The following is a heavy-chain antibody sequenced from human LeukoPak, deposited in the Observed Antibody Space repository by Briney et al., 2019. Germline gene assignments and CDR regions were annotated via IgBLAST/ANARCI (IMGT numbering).Heavy chain of an antibody. CDR3: TRVRIVEDSYGYAFDI. D-gene: IGHD4-17*01. J-gene: IGHJ3*02. Sequence: GGSLRLSCTASGFTFGDYAMSWVRQAPGKGLEWVGFIRSKAYGGTTEYAASVKGRFTISRDDSKSIAYLQMNSLKTEDTAVYYCTRVRIVEDSYGYAFDIWGQGTMVTVSS. CDR2: IRSKAYGGTT. CDR1: GFTFGDYA. V-gene: IGHV3-49*04.